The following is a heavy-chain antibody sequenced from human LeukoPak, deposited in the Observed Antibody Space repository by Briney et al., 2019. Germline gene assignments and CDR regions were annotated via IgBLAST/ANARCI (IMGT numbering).Heavy chain of an antibody. Sequence: GGSLRLSCAASGFTFSGYAMNWVRQAPGKGLEWVSLIFASGSTTKYADSVKGRFTISRDNSKNTLYLQMNSLRAEDTAVYYCAKHNIDYWGQGTLVTVSS. CDR1: GFTFSGYA. D-gene: IGHD1-1*01. J-gene: IGHJ4*02. CDR3: AKHNIDY. V-gene: IGHV3-23*05. CDR2: IFASGSTT.